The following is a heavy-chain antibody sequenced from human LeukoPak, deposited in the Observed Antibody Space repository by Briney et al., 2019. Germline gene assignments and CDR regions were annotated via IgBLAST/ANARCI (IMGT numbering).Heavy chain of an antibody. J-gene: IGHJ4*02. D-gene: IGHD6-13*01. V-gene: IGHV1-2*02. CDR2: INPNSGGT. Sequence: SSVKVSCKASGYTFTGYYMHWVRQAPGQGLEWMGWINPNSGGTNYAQKFQGTVTMTRDTSISTAYMELSRLRSDDTAVYYCARESSMAAGTDFDYWGQGTLVSVSS. CDR3: ARESSMAAGTDFDY. CDR1: GYTFTGYY.